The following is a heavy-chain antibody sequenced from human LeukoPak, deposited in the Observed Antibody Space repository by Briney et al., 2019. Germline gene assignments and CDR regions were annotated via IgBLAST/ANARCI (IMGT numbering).Heavy chain of an antibody. CDR2: INHSGST. Sequence: PSETLSLTCAVYGGSFSGYYWSWIRQPPGKGLEWIGEINHSGSTNYNPSLKSRVTISVDTSKNQFSLKLSSVTAADTAVYYRAVLSSSVDIWGQGTMVTVSS. D-gene: IGHD6-6*01. CDR3: AVLSSSVDI. V-gene: IGHV4-34*01. J-gene: IGHJ3*02. CDR1: GGSFSGYY.